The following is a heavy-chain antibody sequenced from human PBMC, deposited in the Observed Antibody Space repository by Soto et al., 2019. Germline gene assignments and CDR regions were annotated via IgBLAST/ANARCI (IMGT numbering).Heavy chain of an antibody. V-gene: IGHV3-7*01. CDR2: IKQDGSEK. Sequence: GGSLRLSCAASGFTFSSYWMSWVRQAPGKGLEWVANIKQDGSEKYYVDSVKGRFTISRDNAKNSLYLQMNSLRAEDTAVYYCARAPVESYDFWLDYWGQGTLVTVSS. CDR3: ARAPVESYDFWLDY. CDR1: GFTFSSYW. J-gene: IGHJ4*02. D-gene: IGHD3-3*01.